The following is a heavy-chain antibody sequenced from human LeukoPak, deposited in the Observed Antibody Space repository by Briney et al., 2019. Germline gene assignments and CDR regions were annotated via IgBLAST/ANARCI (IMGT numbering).Heavy chain of an antibody. CDR1: GFTFSDYY. CDR2: ITGSGSAT. CDR3: AKDSQYRGYDGDVFAI. Sequence: GGSLRLSCAASGFTFSDYYMSWIRQAPGKELEWLSYITGSGSATYYADSVKGRFTISRDNAKNSLYLQMNGLRAEDTAVYYCAKDSQYRGYDGDVFAIWGQGTMVTVSS. J-gene: IGHJ3*02. D-gene: IGHD5-12*01. V-gene: IGHV3-11*04.